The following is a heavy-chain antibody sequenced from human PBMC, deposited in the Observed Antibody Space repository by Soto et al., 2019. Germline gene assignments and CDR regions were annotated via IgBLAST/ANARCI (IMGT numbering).Heavy chain of an antibody. V-gene: IGHV3-30-3*01. CDR3: ARCAMRRGYDFWSGYYSRPVVDYYYYGMDV. CDR1: GFTFSSYA. D-gene: IGHD3-3*01. Sequence: GGSLRLSCAASGFTFSSYAMYWVRQAPGKGLEWVAVISYDGSNKYYADSVKGRFTISRDNSKNTLYLQMNSLRAEDTAVYYCARCAMRRGYDFWSGYYSRPVVDYYYYGMDVWGQGTTVTVSS. CDR2: ISYDGSNK. J-gene: IGHJ6*02.